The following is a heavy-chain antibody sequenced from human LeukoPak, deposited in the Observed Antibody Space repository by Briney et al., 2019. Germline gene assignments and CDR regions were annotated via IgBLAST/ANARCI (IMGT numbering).Heavy chain of an antibody. Sequence: PGGSLRLSCAASGFTFSSYAMSWVRQSAGKGLEWVSGISSTGGSTYYADSVKGRFTISRDNSKNTLYLQMNSLTAEDTAVYYCARGYSSLDPWGQGTLVTVSS. CDR2: ISSTGGST. J-gene: IGHJ5*02. V-gene: IGHV3-23*01. CDR1: GFTFSSYA. CDR3: ARGYSSLDP. D-gene: IGHD6-19*01.